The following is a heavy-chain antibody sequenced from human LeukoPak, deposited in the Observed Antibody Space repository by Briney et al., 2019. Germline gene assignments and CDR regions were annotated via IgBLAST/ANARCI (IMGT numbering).Heavy chain of an antibody. V-gene: IGHV3-9*01. CDR2: ISWKSGRI. D-gene: IGHD2-15*01. CDR1: GFTFDDYA. Sequence: GGSLRLSCAASGFTFDDYAMHWVRQPPGKGLEWVSGISWKSGRIGYADSVKGRFTTSRDNAKNSLYLQMNSLRAEDTALYYCAKAQCSGASCHPDYWGQGTLVTVSS. CDR3: AKAQCSGASCHPDY. J-gene: IGHJ4*02.